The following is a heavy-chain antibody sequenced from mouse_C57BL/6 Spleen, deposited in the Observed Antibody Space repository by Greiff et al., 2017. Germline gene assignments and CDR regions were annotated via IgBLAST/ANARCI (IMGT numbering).Heavy chain of an antibody. CDR1: GFTFNTYA. CDR3: VREGKLSGIFDY. D-gene: IGHD4-1*01. CDR2: IRSKSSNYAT. J-gene: IGHJ2*01. V-gene: IGHV10-3*01. Sequence: DVQLVESGGGLVQPKGSLKLSCAASGFTFNTYAMHWVRQAPGKGLEWVARIRSKSSNYATYYADSVKDRFTISRDDSQSMLYLQMNNLKTEDTAMYYCVREGKLSGIFDYWGQGTTLTVSS.